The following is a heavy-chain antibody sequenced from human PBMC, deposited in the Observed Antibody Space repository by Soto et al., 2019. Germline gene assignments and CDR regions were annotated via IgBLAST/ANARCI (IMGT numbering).Heavy chain of an antibody. V-gene: IGHV1-18*04. CDR1: GYAFIGHG. J-gene: IGHJ5*02. Sequence: QVQLVQSGGEEKKPGSSVKVSCKASGYAFIGHGISWVRQARGQGLEWMGWINSYNGDTKYARKYQDRLTLTTDKSTRTVSMALTSLRADDTAVYYCAREHWLTVPAGVGDKCASWGKGTLVTVS. CDR2: INSYNGDT. D-gene: IGHD6-19*01. CDR3: AREHWLTVPAGVGDKCAS.